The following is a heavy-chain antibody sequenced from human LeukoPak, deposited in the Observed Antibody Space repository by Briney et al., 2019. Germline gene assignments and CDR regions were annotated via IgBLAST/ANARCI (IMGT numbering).Heavy chain of an antibody. CDR2: ISYDGSNK. CDR1: GFTFSSYA. CDR3: AKAPGYCSGSTCYLYFDY. D-gene: IGHD2-2*01. J-gene: IGHJ4*02. V-gene: IGHV3-30-3*01. Sequence: GRSLRLSCAASGFTFSSYAMHWVRQAPGKGLEWVAVISYDGSNKYYADSVKGRFTISRDNSKNTLYLQVSSLRAEDTAVYYCAKAPGYCSGSTCYLYFDYWGQGTLVTVSS.